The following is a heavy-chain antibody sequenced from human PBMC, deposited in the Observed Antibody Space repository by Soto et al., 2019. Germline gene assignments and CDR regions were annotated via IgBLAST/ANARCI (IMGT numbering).Heavy chain of an antibody. V-gene: IGHV4-30-4*08. CDR3: AREDDGGDTLDV. CDR2: IHHSGSI. Sequence: PSETLSLTCTVSGGSLSSDCYHWTWIRQSPERGLEWIGYIHHSGSILYNPSLKSRVTISVDTSKNQFSLHLSSVTAADTAVYFCAREDDGGDTLDVWGQGTTVTSP. CDR1: GGSLSSDCYH. J-gene: IGHJ6*02. D-gene: IGHD2-21*02.